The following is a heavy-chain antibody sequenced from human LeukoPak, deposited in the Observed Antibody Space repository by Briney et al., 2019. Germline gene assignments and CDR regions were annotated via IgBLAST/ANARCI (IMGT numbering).Heavy chain of an antibody. Sequence: GASVKVSCKTSGYSFTDYYMHWVRQAPGQGLEWMGWINFNSGGTNYAQNFQGRVTMTRDTSISTVYMELSRLKSDDTAVYYCARLLASGGDYWGQGTLVTVSS. V-gene: IGHV1-2*02. CDR3: ARLLASGGDY. CDR2: INFNSGGT. J-gene: IGHJ4*02. D-gene: IGHD3-10*01. CDR1: GYSFTDYY.